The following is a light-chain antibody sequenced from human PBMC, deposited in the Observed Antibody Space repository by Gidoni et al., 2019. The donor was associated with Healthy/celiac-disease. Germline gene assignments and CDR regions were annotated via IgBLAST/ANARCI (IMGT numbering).Light chain of an antibody. CDR3: QQRSNWPPIT. CDR1: QCVSSS. Sequence: EIVLTQSPATLSLSPGERATLSCRASQCVSSSLAWYQQKPGQAPRLLIYDASNRATGIPARFSGSGSGTDFTLTISSLEPEDFAVYYCQQRSNWPPITFGQGTRLEIK. V-gene: IGKV3-11*01. J-gene: IGKJ5*01. CDR2: DAS.